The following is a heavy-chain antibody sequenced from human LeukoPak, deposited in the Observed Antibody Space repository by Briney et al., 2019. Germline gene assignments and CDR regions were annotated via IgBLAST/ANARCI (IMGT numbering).Heavy chain of an antibody. D-gene: IGHD3-10*01. Sequence: PSETLSLTCTVSGGSVSSSSYYWSWIRQPPGKGLEWIGYIYYSGSTNYNPSLKSRVTISVDTSKNQFSLKLSSVTAADTAVYYCARNNGSGSYWGQGTLVTVSS. CDR3: ARNNGSGSY. CDR2: IYYSGST. J-gene: IGHJ4*02. V-gene: IGHV4-61*01. CDR1: GGSVSSSSYY.